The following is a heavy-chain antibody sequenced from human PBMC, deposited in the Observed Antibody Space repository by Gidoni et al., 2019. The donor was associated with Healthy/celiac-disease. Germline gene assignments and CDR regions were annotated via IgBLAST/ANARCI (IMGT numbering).Heavy chain of an antibody. CDR2: ISGSGGTT. Sequence: EVQLLESGGGLVQPGGSLRLSCAASGFTFSTYAMRWVRQAPGKGLEWVSAISGSGGTTSYADSVKGRFTISRDNSKNTLYLQMNSLRAEDTAVYYCAKELRSSGYYFDQWGQGTLVTVSS. J-gene: IGHJ4*02. CDR3: AKELRSSGYYFDQ. CDR1: GFTFSTYA. D-gene: IGHD3-22*01. V-gene: IGHV3-23*01.